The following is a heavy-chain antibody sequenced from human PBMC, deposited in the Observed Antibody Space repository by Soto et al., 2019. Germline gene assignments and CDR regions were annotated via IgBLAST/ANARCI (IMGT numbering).Heavy chain of an antibody. J-gene: IGHJ5*02. D-gene: IGHD2-21*02. CDR3: ARAMVVTQNWFDP. V-gene: IGHV4-30-4*08. CDR2: IYYSGST. Sequence: SETLSLTCAVYGGSFSDYYWSWLRQPPGKGLEWIGYIYYSGSTYYNPSLKSRVTISVDTSKNQFSLKLSSVTAADTAVYYCARAMVVTQNWFDPWGQGTLVTVSS. CDR1: GGSFSDYY.